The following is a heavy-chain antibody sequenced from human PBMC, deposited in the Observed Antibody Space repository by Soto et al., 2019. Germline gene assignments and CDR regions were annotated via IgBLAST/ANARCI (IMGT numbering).Heavy chain of an antibody. J-gene: IGHJ4*02. CDR2: ISYDGSNK. D-gene: IGHD3-3*01. CDR3: AKGESYDFWSGYPPPFDY. Sequence: TGGSLRLSCAASGFTFSSYGMHWVRQAPGKGLEWVAVISYDGSNKYYADSVKGRFTISRDNSKNTLYLQMNSLRAEDTAAYYCAKGESYDFWSGYPPPFDYWGQGTLVTVSS. V-gene: IGHV3-30*18. CDR1: GFTFSSYG.